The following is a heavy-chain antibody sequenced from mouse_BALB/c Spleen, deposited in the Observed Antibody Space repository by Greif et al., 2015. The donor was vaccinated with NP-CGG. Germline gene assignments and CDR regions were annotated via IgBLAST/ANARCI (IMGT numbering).Heavy chain of an antibody. Sequence: VQGVESGPGLVAPSQCLSITCTVSGFSLTSYGVHWVRQPPGKGLEWLGVIWAGGSTNYNSALMSRLSISKDNSKSQVYGKMNSLQTDDTAMYYCARGVPYAMDYGGQGTSGTVSA. J-gene: IGHJ4*01. D-gene: IGHD5-1*01. CDR1: GFSLTSYG. CDR3: ARGVPYAMDY. V-gene: IGHV2-9*02. CDR2: IWAGGST.